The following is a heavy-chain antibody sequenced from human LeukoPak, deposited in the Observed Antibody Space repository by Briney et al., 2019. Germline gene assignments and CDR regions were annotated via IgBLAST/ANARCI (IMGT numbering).Heavy chain of an antibody. CDR2: ISAYNGNT. V-gene: IGHV1-18*01. CDR3: ARLTRDSSGYPIDY. CDR1: GYTFTSYG. Sequence: ASVKVSCKASGYTFTSYGISWVRQAPGQGLEWMEWISAYNGNTNYAQKLQGRVTMTTDTSTSTAYMELRSLRSDDTAVYYCARLTRDSSGYPIDYWGQGTLVTVSS. J-gene: IGHJ4*02. D-gene: IGHD3-22*01.